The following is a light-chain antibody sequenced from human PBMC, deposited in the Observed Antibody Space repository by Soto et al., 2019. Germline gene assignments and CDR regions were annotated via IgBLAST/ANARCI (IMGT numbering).Light chain of an antibody. CDR2: WAS. V-gene: IGKV4-1*01. Sequence: DIVMTQSPDSLAVSLGERATINCKSSQSVLFSSNNKTYLGWYQQKVGQHPKLLIYWASTRESGVPDRFSGSGSCTYFTLTISCLPAGDVAFYYWHEYYSKPRTFGGGAKVEIK. CDR3: HEYYSKPRT. CDR1: QSVLFSSNNKTY. J-gene: IGKJ4*01.